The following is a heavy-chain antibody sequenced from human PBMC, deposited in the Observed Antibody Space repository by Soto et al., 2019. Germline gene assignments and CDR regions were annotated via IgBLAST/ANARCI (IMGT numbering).Heavy chain of an antibody. J-gene: IGHJ6*03. Sequence: ASVKVSCKASGYSFTSYDIHWVRQAPGQRLEWMGWIDAGNGNTKYSQNFQGRVTFSRGTSATTAYMELRSLRSEDTDMYYCARGYTPSYYYFMDVWGKGTTVTVSS. V-gene: IGHV1-3*01. CDR2: IDAGNGNT. CDR3: ARGYTPSYYYFMDV. D-gene: IGHD1-20*01. CDR1: GYSFTSYD.